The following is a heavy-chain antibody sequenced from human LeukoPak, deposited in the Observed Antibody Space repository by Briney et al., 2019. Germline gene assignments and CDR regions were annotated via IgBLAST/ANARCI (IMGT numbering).Heavy chain of an antibody. J-gene: IGHJ6*02. CDR1: GFTFSSYW. V-gene: IGHV3-7*01. CDR2: IKQDGSEK. CDR3: ARDLARYCSSTSCYTGYYYYGMDV. D-gene: IGHD2-2*02. Sequence: GGSLRLSCAASGFTFSSYWMSWVRQAPGKGLEWVANIKQDGSEKYYVDSVKGRFTISRDNAKNSLYLQMNSLRAEDTAVYYCARDLARYCSSTSCYTGYYYYGMDVWGQGTTVTVSS.